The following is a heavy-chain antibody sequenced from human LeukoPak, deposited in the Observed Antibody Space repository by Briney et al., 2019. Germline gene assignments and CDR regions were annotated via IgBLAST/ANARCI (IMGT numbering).Heavy chain of an antibody. CDR2: MNPNSGNT. CDR1: GYTFTSYD. J-gene: IGHJ5*02. CDR3: ARRNVDTAMVVWFDP. Sequence: ASVKVSCKASGYTFTSYDINWVRQATGQGLEWMGWMNPNSGNTGYAQKFQGRVSMTRNTSISTAYMELSSLRSEDTAVYYCARRNVDTAMVVWFDPWGQGTLVTVSS. D-gene: IGHD5-18*01. V-gene: IGHV1-8*01.